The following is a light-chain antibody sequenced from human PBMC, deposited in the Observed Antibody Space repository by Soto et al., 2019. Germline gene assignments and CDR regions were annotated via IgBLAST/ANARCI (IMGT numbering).Light chain of an antibody. V-gene: IGLV2-14*03. CDR1: SSDVGGYNH. CDR2: DVN. Sequence: QSALTQPASVSGSPGQSITISCTGTSSDVGGYNHVSWYQQHPGKAPKLVIYDVNNRPSGISYRFSGSKSGNTASLTISGLQAEDEADYYCASYTRTTTLVFGGGTKVTVL. CDR3: ASYTRTTTLV. J-gene: IGLJ2*01.